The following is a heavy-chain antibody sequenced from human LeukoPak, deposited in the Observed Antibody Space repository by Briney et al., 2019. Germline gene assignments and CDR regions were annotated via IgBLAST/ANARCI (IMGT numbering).Heavy chain of an antibody. CDR2: IKQDGSEK. V-gene: IGHV3-7*01. CDR3: ARNRYYHDSSGYSN. J-gene: IGHJ4*02. Sequence: GGSLRLSCAVSGFTFSSYWMSWVRQAPGKGLEWVANIKQDGSEKYYVDSVKGRFTISRDNAKNSLFLQMNSLRAEDTAVYYCARNRYYHDSSGYSNWGQGTLVTVSS. D-gene: IGHD3-22*01. CDR1: GFTFSSYW.